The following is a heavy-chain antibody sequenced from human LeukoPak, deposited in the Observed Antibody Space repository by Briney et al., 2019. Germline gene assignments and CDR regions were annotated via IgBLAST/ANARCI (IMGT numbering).Heavy chain of an antibody. D-gene: IGHD2-8*01. CDR1: GFTFSGYW. V-gene: IGHV3-74*01. Sequence: GGSLRLSCAASGFTFSGYWMHWVRRAPGKGLMWVSRIKGDGSYTDYADSVEGRFTISRDNTKSTLYLQMNSLRIEDTAVYYCVRDPGVYWGQGTLVTVSS. CDR2: IKGDGSYT. J-gene: IGHJ4*02. CDR3: VRDPGVY.